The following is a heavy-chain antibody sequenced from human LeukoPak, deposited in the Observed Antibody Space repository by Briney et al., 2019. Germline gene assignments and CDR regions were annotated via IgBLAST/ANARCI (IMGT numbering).Heavy chain of an antibody. Sequence: PGGSLRLSCAASGFTFTNAWMNWVRQAPGKGLEWVGRIKRKSDGGTTDYAAPVKGRFSISRDDSKNMLYLQMNSLKTEDTAVYYCITPLPYSAQGGQGTLVTVSS. CDR2: IKRKSDGGTT. D-gene: IGHD2-21*01. CDR1: GFTFTNAW. V-gene: IGHV3-15*07. J-gene: IGHJ4*02. CDR3: ITPLPYSAQ.